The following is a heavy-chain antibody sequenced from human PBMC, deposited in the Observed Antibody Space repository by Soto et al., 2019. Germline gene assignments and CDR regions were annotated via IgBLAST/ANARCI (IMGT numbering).Heavy chain of an antibody. CDR3: ARGLGVGIVVVVAAH. V-gene: IGHV1-46*01. J-gene: IGHJ4*02. D-gene: IGHD2-15*01. CDR2: INPSGGST. Sequence: QVQLVQSGAEVKKPGASVKVSCKASGYTFTSYYMHWVRQAPGQGLEWMGIINPSGGSTSYAQKFQGRGTMTRDTSTSTVYMELSSLRSEDTAVYYCARGLGVGIVVVVAAHWGQGTLVTVSS. CDR1: GYTFTSYY.